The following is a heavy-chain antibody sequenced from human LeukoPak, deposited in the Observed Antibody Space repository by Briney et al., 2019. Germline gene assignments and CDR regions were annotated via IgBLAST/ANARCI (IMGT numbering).Heavy chain of an antibody. V-gene: IGHV3-66*01. J-gene: IGHJ4*02. CDR2: IYSGGST. Sequence: PGGSLRLSCAASEFSVGSNYMTWVRQAPGKGLEWVSLIYSGGSTYYADSVKGRFTVSRDNANNSLYLQMNSLRAEDTAVYYCLRGDRRDYWGQGTLVTVSS. CDR3: LRGDRRDY. CDR1: EFSVGSNY.